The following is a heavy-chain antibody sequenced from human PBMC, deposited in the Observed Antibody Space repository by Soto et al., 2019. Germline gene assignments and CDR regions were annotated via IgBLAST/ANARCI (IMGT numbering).Heavy chain of an antibody. CDR2: MNPNSGNT. J-gene: IGHJ6*03. CDR3: ARGRVVPAALYYYYYYMDV. CDR1: GYTFTSYD. D-gene: IGHD2-2*01. V-gene: IGHV1-8*01. Sequence: QVQLVQSGAEVKKPGASVKVSWKASGYTFTSYDINWVRQATGQGLEWMGWMNPNSGNTGYAQKFQGRVTMTRNTAISTAYRELSSLRSEDTAVYYCARGRVVPAALYYYYYYMDVWGKGTTVTVSS.